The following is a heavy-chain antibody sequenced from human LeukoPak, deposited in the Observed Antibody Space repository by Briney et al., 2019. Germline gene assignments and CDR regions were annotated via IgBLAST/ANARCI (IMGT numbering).Heavy chain of an antibody. D-gene: IGHD6-13*01. CDR2: IYTGGTP. CDR1: GFTVSSNY. Sequence: GGSLRLSCVASGFTVSSNYMTWVRQAPGKGLEWVSVIYTGGTPYYADSVRGRFTISRDISKNTVYLQMNSLRVEDTAVYFCARGAATGPTLGLDYWGQGTLVTVSS. J-gene: IGHJ4*02. CDR3: ARGAATGPTLGLDY. V-gene: IGHV3-53*01.